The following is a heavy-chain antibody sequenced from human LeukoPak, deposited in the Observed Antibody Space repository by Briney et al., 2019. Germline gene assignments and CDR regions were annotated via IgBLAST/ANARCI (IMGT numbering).Heavy chain of an antibody. CDR1: GGSISGYY. J-gene: IGHJ5*02. CDR3: VRGKAAAGAIWFDP. CDR2: IYSSGST. D-gene: IGHD6-13*01. Sequence: SETLSLTCTVSGGSISGYYWTWIRQPPGKGLEWIGCIYSSGSTSYKPSLKSRITISVDTSKNQFSLNLSSVTAADTAVYYCVRGKAAAGAIWFDPWGQGTLVTASS. V-gene: IGHV4-59*01.